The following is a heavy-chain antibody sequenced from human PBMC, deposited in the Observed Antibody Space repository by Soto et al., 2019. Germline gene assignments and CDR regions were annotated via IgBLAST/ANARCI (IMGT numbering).Heavy chain of an antibody. CDR1: GYTFTSYA. V-gene: IGHV1-3*01. D-gene: IGHD3-9*01. Sequence: GASVKVSCKASGYTFTSYAMHWVRQAPGQRLEWMGWINAGNGNTKYSQKFQGRVTITRDTSASTAYMELSSLRSEDTAVYYCARVVPYDILTGYYKGYYGMDVWGQGXTVTVSS. J-gene: IGHJ6*02. CDR3: ARVVPYDILTGYYKGYYGMDV. CDR2: INAGNGNT.